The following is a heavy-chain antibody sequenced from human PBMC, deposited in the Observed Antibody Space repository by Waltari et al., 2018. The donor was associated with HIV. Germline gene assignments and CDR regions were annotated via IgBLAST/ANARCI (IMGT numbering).Heavy chain of an antibody. V-gene: IGHV3-9*01. CDR1: GFTFDDYA. Sequence: EVQLVESGGGLVQPGRSLRLSCAGSGFTFDDYAMHWVRKAPGKGREDGSGISLNSGSISYADSVKGRFTIARDNAKNSMFMQMNSLRAENTALYCCAKDIEDKWELRGSYFDYWGQGTLVTVSS. D-gene: IGHD1-26*01. CDR2: ISLNSGSI. J-gene: IGHJ4*02. CDR3: AKDIEDKWELRGSYFDY.